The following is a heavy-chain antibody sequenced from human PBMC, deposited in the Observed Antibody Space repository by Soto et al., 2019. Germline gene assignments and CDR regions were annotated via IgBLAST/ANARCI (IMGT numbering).Heavy chain of an antibody. Sequence: QERLVQSGAEVRKPGSSVKVSCKVTGGTSTRYAINWVRQAPGQGLEWRGGIVPMFGTSKYAQKFQGRVTITADTSTNIAYMELRRLRSEDTAVYYCNRGSEYDFWSGYLWGQGTLVSVSS. V-gene: IGHV1-69*06. D-gene: IGHD3-3*01. CDR2: IVPMFGTS. CDR1: GGTSTRYA. CDR3: NRGSEYDFWSGYL. J-gene: IGHJ4*02.